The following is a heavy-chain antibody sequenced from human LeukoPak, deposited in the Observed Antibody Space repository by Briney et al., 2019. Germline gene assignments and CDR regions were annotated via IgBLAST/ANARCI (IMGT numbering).Heavy chain of an antibody. Sequence: PSETLSLTCTVSGGSISSSSYYWGWIRQPPGKGLEWIGCIYYSGSTYYNPSLKSRVTISVDTSKNQFSLKLSSVTAADTAVYYCARLSYYYGSGSYYYYMDVWGKGTTVTVSS. V-gene: IGHV4-39*01. CDR3: ARLSYYYGSGSYYYYMDV. CDR1: GGSISSSSYY. CDR2: IYYSGST. J-gene: IGHJ6*03. D-gene: IGHD3-10*01.